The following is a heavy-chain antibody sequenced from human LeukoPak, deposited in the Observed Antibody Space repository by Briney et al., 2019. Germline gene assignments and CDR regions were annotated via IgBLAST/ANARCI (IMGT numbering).Heavy chain of an antibody. CDR3: ARGITIFGVIDY. V-gene: IGHV4-59*11. CDR2: IYYSGST. J-gene: IGHJ4*02. CDR1: GGSISSHY. D-gene: IGHD3-3*01. Sequence: SETLSLTCTVSGGSISSHYWSWIRQPPGKGLEWIGYIYYSGSTNYNPSLKSRVTISVDTSKNQFSLKLSSVTAADTAVYYCARGITIFGVIDYWGQGTLVAVSS.